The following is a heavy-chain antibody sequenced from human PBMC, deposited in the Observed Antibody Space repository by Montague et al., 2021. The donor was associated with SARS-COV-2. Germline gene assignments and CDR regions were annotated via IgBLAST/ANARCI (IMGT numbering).Heavy chain of an antibody. CDR3: ARDSRTVWLGEVGFDL. V-gene: IGHV3-9*01. D-gene: IGHD3-10*01. J-gene: IGHJ5*02. CDR1: GFDFESYG. CDR2: ISWNSKRV. Sequence: SLRLSCAASGFDFESYGVHWVRQAPAKGLNWVSSISWNSKRVGYGDSVKGRFTVSRDNAKNSLYLQMDSVRLDDTGVYYCARDSRTVWLGEVGFDLWGQGTLVTVSP.